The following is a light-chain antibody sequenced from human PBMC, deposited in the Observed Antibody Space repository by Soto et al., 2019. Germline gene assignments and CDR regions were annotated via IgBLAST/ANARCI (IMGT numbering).Light chain of an antibody. V-gene: IGLV2-14*03. CDR3: SSHTPNITL. CDR1: SGDVDSHY. Sequence: QSVLTQPASVSGSPGQSITISCTGTSGDVDSHYVAWSQQHPNKAPKVLIYEGNNRPSGVSDRFSGSKSGNTASLTISGLQAEDEADYYCSSHTPNITLFGGGTKLTVL. CDR2: EGN. J-gene: IGLJ2*01.